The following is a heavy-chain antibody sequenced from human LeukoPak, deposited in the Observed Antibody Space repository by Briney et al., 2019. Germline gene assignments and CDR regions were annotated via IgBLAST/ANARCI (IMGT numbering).Heavy chain of an antibody. Sequence: GGSLRLSCAASGFTFSSYEMNWVRQAPGKGLEWVSAISGSGGSTYYADSVKGRFTISRDNSKNTPYLQMNSLRAEDTAVYYCRGAVAQFDPWGQGTLVTVSS. J-gene: IGHJ5*02. CDR3: RGAVAQFDP. CDR2: ISGSGGST. D-gene: IGHD6-19*01. V-gene: IGHV3-23*01. CDR1: GFTFSSYE.